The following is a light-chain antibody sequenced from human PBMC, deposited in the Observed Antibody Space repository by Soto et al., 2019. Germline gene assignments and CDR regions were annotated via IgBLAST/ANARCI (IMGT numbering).Light chain of an antibody. CDR2: EVS. V-gene: IGLV2-8*01. Sequence: QPALTQPPSASGSPGQSVTISCTGTSSDVGGYNFVAWYQQHPGKAPKLMISEVSKRPSGVPDRFSGSKSGNTASLTASGLQAEDEADYYCSSYAGSNIFVFGTGTKVTVL. J-gene: IGLJ1*01. CDR3: SSYAGSNIFV. CDR1: SSDVGGYNF.